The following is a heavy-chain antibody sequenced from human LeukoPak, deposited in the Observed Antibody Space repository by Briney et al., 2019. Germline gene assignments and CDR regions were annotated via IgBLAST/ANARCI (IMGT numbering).Heavy chain of an antibody. D-gene: IGHD2-8*01. J-gene: IGHJ5*02. V-gene: IGHV1-24*01. CDR3: ATESGESVMGGLDI. CDR1: GYTLTELS. Sequence: ASVKVSCKVSGYTLTELSMHWVRQAPGKGLEWMGGFDPEDGETIYAQKFQGRVNMTADTSTGTAYLELSSLRSEDMGVYYCATESGESVMGGLDIWGQGILVTVSS. CDR2: FDPEDGET.